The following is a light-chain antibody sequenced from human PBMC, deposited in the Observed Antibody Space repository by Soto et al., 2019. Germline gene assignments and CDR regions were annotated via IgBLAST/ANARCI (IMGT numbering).Light chain of an antibody. CDR1: QSISSY. CDR3: QQSYSHTRT. CDR2: AAS. V-gene: IGKV1-39*01. J-gene: IGKJ1*01. Sequence: DIQMTQSPSSLSSSVGDRATITCRASQSISSYLNWYQQKPGKAPKPLVSAASILESGVPSRFSGSGSGTEFTLTISALQPEDFATYYCQQSYSHTRTFGQGTKVDIK.